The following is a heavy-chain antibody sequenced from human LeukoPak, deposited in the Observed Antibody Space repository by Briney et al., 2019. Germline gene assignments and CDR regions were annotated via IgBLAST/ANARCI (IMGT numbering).Heavy chain of an antibody. Sequence: PSETLSLTCAVSGGSINSGGYSWSWIRQPPGKGLEWIGYIYHSGSTYYNPSLKSRATISVDRSKNQFSLKLSSVTAADTAVYYCARDRTGCSGGSCHPSWFDPWGQGTLVTVSS. CDR1: GGSINSGGYS. CDR3: ARDRTGCSGGSCHPSWFDP. CDR2: IYHSGST. J-gene: IGHJ5*02. D-gene: IGHD2-15*01. V-gene: IGHV4-30-2*01.